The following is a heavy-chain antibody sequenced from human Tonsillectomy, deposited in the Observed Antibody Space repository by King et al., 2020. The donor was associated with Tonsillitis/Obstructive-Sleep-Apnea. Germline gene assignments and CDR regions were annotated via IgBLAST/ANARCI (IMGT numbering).Heavy chain of an antibody. J-gene: IGHJ3*02. Sequence: QLQESGPGLLKPSETLSLTCTVSGGSISRYYWSWIRQPPGKGLEWIGYIYYSGSTNYNPSLKSRVTISVDTSKNQFSLKLSSVTAADTAVYYCAREALDAFDIWGQGTMVTVSS. CDR1: GGSISRYY. V-gene: IGHV4-59*01. CDR3: AREALDAFDI. CDR2: IYYSGST.